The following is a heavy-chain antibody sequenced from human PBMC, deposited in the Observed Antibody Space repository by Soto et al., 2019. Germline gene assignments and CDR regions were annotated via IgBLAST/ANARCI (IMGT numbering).Heavy chain of an antibody. Sequence: EVQLVESGGGLVKPGGSLRLSCAASGFTFSNAWMNWVRQAPGKGLEWVGRIKSKTDGGTTDHAAPVKGRLTISRDDSKNTLYLQMNSLKTEDTAVYYCTTDAGDDSSCYPSFGYWGQGTLVTVSS. J-gene: IGHJ4*02. V-gene: IGHV3-15*07. CDR3: TTDAGDDSSCYPSFGY. CDR2: IKSKTDGGTT. CDR1: GFTFSNAW. D-gene: IGHD3-22*01.